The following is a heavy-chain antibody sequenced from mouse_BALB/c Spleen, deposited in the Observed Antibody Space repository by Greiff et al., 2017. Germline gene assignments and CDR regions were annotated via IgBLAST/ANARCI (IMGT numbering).Heavy chain of an antibody. CDR3: ARLRREGYFDY. CDR1: GFTFSSYA. Sequence: EVQLVESGGGLVKPGGSLKLSCAASGFTFSSYAMSWVRQTPEKRLEWVASISSGGSTYYPDSVKGRFTISRDNARNILYLQMSSLRSEDTAMYYCARLRREGYFDYWGQGTTLIVSS. D-gene: IGHD2-12*01. V-gene: IGHV5-6-5*01. CDR2: ISSGGST. J-gene: IGHJ2*01.